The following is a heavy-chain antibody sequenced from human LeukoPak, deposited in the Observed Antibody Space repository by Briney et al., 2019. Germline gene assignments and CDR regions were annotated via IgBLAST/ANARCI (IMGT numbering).Heavy chain of an antibody. Sequence: GGSLRLSCAASGFTFSSYAMSWVRQAPGKGLEWVSVISGSGGSTYYADSVKGRFTISRDNSKNTLYLQMKSLRAEDTAVYYCAHISSSWPDYWGEGTLVTVST. CDR1: GFTFSSYA. CDR3: AHISSSWPDY. V-gene: IGHV3-23*01. D-gene: IGHD6-13*01. J-gene: IGHJ4*02. CDR2: ISGSGGST.